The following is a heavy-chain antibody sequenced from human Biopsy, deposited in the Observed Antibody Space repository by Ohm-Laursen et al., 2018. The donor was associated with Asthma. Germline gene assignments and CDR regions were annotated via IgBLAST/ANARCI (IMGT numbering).Heavy chain of an antibody. CDR3: ARTFHFWSPYHAEHYQL. D-gene: IGHD3-3*02. Sequence: GSLRLSCAAFGFTFSNYVMSWVRQAPGKGLEWVSSITGSGGFTYYADSVKGRFTISRDKSDNTLYLQMNSLRAEDTAVYYCARTFHFWSPYHAEHYQLWGQGTLVTVPS. V-gene: IGHV3-23*01. J-gene: IGHJ1*01. CDR1: GFTFSNYV. CDR2: ITGSGGFT.